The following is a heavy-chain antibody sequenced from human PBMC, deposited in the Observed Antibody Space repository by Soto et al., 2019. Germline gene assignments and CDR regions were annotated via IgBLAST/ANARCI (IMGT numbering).Heavy chain of an antibody. J-gene: IGHJ4*02. CDR1: GFTFISYW. D-gene: IGHD2-15*01. CDR2: IKQDGSEK. CDR3: ARERYSGDY. V-gene: IGHV3-7*03. Sequence: PGGSLRLSCAASGFTFISYWMSWVRQAPGKGLEWAANIKQDGSEKYYVDSVKGRFTISRDNAKNSLYLQMNSLRAEDTAVYYCARERYSGDYWGQGTLVTVSS.